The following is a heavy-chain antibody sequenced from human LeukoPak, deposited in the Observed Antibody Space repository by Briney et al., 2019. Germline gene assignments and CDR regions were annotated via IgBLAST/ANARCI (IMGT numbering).Heavy chain of an antibody. J-gene: IGHJ3*02. Sequence: SGPALVKPTETLTLTCTFSGFSLSTSGMCVSWIRQSPGKALQWLARIDWDDDKYYSTSLETRLTISKDTSKHQVVLTMTKMDPVDTATYYCARMTAGYSSGWFAFDIWGQGTMVTVSS. V-gene: IGHV2-70*11. CDR3: ARMTAGYSSGWFAFDI. D-gene: IGHD6-19*01. CDR2: IDWDDDK. CDR1: GFSLSTSGMC.